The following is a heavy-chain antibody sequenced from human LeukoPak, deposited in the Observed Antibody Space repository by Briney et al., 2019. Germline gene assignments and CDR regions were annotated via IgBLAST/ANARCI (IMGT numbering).Heavy chain of an antibody. D-gene: IGHD1-7*01. CDR3: GRDFGLTGTKRSFDI. CDR1: GFTSSDYY. Sequence: GGSLRLSCAASGFTSSDYYMGWIRQAPGKGLEWLSYISGSGTTMYYADSVKGRFTISRDNAKNSLDLQMNSLRAEDTAVYYCGRDFGLTGTKRSFDIWGQGTMVTVSS. J-gene: IGHJ3*02. V-gene: IGHV3-11*01. CDR2: ISGSGTTM.